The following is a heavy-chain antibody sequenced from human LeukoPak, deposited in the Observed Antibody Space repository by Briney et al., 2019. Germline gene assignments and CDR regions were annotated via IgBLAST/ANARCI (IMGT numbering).Heavy chain of an antibody. CDR1: GGTFSSYS. Sequence: SVKVSCKASGGTFSSYSISWVRQAPGQGLEWMGGIIPIFDTADYAQKLQGRVTITADESTSTAYMELSSLRSEDTAVFYCARISLGAIWGYYYGMDVWGQGTTVTVSS. CDR3: ARISLGAIWGYYYGMDV. CDR2: IIPIFDTA. V-gene: IGHV1-69*13. J-gene: IGHJ6*02. D-gene: IGHD1-26*01.